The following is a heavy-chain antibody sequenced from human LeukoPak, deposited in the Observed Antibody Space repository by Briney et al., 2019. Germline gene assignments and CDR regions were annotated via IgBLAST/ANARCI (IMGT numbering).Heavy chain of an antibody. J-gene: IGHJ4*02. CDR1: GFTFSSYA. Sequence: GGSLRLSCAASGFTFSSYAMSWVRQAPGKGLEWVSSLRGSSGNTYYADSVKGRFTISRDNSKNTLYLQMSSLTAKDTAVYYCAKDRSIGTYYTFDSWGQGTLVTVSS. CDR2: LRGSSGNT. D-gene: IGHD1-26*01. CDR3: AKDRSIGTYYTFDS. V-gene: IGHV3-23*01.